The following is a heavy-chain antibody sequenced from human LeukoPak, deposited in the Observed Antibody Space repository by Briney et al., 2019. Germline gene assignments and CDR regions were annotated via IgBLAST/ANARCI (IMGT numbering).Heavy chain of an antibody. Sequence: PSETLSLTCTVSGGSISSYYWSWIRQPPGKGLEWIGYIYYSGSTNYNPPLKSRVTISVDTSKNQFSLKLSSVTAADTAVYYCARHVPYYYGSGSYHDYWGQGTLVAVSS. D-gene: IGHD3-10*01. CDR3: ARHVPYYYGSGSYHDY. J-gene: IGHJ4*02. CDR1: GGSISSYY. CDR2: IYYSGST. V-gene: IGHV4-59*08.